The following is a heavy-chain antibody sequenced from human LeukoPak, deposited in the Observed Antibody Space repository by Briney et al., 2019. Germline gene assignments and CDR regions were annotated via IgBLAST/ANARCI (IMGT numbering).Heavy chain of an antibody. Sequence: ASVKVSCKASGYTFTSYYMHWVRQAPGQGLEWMGIINPSGGSTSYAQKFQGRVTMTRNTSISTAYMELSSLRSEDTAVYYCARARGGNLDYWGQGTLVTVSS. V-gene: IGHV1-46*01. J-gene: IGHJ4*02. D-gene: IGHD4-23*01. CDR3: ARARGGNLDY. CDR1: GYTFTSYY. CDR2: INPSGGST.